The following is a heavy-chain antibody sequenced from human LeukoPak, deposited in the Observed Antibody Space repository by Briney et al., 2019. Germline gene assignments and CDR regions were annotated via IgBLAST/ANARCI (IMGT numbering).Heavy chain of an antibody. CDR1: GLSVGRNF. V-gene: IGHV3-53*01. CDR2: IYSGGTT. Sequence: GGSLRLSCAASGLSVGRNFMSWVRQAPGKGLEWVSVIYSGGTTNYADSVKGRFTISRDNSKNTLFLQMNSLRAEDTAVYYCARGGYSSSWYHFDYWGQGTLVTVSS. D-gene: IGHD6-13*01. CDR3: ARGGYSSSWYHFDY. J-gene: IGHJ4*02.